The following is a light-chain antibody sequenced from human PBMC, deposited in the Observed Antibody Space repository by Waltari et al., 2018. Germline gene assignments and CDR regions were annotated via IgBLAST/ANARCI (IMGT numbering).Light chain of an antibody. CDR3: QQSYSTLRT. CDR1: QDISSA. J-gene: IGKJ1*01. V-gene: IGKV1-13*02. CDR2: DAS. Sequence: AIQLTQSPSSLSASVGDKVTITCRASQDISSALAWYQLRPGKAPKFLIYDASILESGVPSRFRGSGSGTDFTLTISSLQPDDFGTYYCQQSYSTLRTFGQGTRVEIK.